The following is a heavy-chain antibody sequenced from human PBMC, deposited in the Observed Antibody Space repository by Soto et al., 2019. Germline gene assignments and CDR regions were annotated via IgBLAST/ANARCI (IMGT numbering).Heavy chain of an antibody. Sequence: SETLSLTCTVSGGSISSGGYYWSWIRQHPGKGLEWIGYIYYSGSTYYNPSLKSRVTISVDTSKNQFSLKLSSVTAADTAVYYCERGTDILTGYYFDYWGQGTLVTVSS. CDR1: GGSISSGGYY. V-gene: IGHV4-31*03. CDR2: IYYSGST. J-gene: IGHJ4*02. CDR3: ERGTDILTGYYFDY. D-gene: IGHD3-9*01.